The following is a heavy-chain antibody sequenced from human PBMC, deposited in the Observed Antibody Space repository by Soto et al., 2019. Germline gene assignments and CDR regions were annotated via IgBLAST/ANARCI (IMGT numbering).Heavy chain of an antibody. J-gene: IGHJ3*02. CDR3: ARDREVYGDLTPRGKKDAFDI. CDR1: GGTFSSYT. CDR2: IIPILGIA. D-gene: IGHD4-17*01. V-gene: IGHV1-69*04. Sequence: ASVKVSCKASGGTFSSYTISWVRQAPGQGLEWMGRIIPILGIANYAQKFQGRVTITADKSTSTAYMELSSLRSEDTAVYYCARDREVYGDLTPRGKKDAFDIWGQGTMVTVSS.